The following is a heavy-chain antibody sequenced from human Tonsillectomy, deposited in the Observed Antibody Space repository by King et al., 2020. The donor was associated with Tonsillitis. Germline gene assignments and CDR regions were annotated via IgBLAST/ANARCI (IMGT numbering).Heavy chain of an antibody. Sequence: VQLVESGGGVVQPGRSLRPSCAASGFTLSRYGMHWVRQAPGKGLEWVALILKDGSKKYYADSVKGRFTISRDISKNTLYLLMNSLRAEDTAVYYCETTGSIKELSDYWGQGTLVTVSS. CDR2: ILKDGSKK. CDR3: ETTGSIKELSDY. CDR1: GFTLSRYG. J-gene: IGHJ4*02. V-gene: IGHV3-30*03. D-gene: IGHD1-14*01.